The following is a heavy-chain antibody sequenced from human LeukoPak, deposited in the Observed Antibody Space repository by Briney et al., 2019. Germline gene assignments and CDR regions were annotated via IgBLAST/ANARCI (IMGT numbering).Heavy chain of an antibody. CDR1: GYTFTSYD. J-gene: IGHJ4*02. CDR2: MNPNSGNT. V-gene: IGHV1-8*01. D-gene: IGHD5-12*01. CDR3: AIDEGGYSGPSLGY. Sequence: ASVTVSCKASGYTFTSYDINWVRQATGQGLEWMGWMNPNSGNTGYAQKFQGRVTMTRNTSISTAYMELSSLRSEDTAVYYCAIDEGGYSGPSLGYWGQGTLVTVSS.